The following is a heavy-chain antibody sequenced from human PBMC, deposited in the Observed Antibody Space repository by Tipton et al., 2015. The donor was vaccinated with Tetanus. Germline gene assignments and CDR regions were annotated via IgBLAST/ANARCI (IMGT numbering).Heavy chain of an antibody. D-gene: IGHD2-15*01. Sequence: SLRLSCAASGFTFSDYYMSWIRQAPGKGLEWVSYISSSGSTIYYADSVKGRFTISRDNAKNSLYLQMNSLRAEDTAVYYCARARSIGDCSGGSCYSRAFDIWGQGTMVTVSS. J-gene: IGHJ3*02. V-gene: IGHV3-11*01. CDR1: GFTFSDYY. CDR2: ISSSGSTI. CDR3: ARARSIGDCSGGSCYSRAFDI.